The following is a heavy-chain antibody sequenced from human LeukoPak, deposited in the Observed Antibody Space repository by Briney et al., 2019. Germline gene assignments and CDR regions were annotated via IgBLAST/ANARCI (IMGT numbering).Heavy chain of an antibody. CDR2: IYYSGST. J-gene: IGHJ4*02. CDR3: ARDQGDGYNTPFDY. CDR1: GGSISSGGYY. Sequence: PSETLSLTCTVSGGSISSGGYYWSWIRQHPGKGLEWIGYIYYSGSTYYNPSLKSRVTISVDTSKNQFSLKLSSVTAADTAVYYCARDQGDGYNTPFDYWGQGTLVTVSS. D-gene: IGHD5-24*01. V-gene: IGHV4-31*03.